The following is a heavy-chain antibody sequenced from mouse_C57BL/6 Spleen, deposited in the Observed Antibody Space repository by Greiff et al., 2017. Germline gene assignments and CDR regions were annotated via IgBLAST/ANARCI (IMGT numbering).Heavy chain of an antibody. J-gene: IGHJ2*01. CDR2: INPNYGTT. CDR3: ASRNYGSSYGGLDY. CDR1: GYSFTDYN. V-gene: IGHV1-39*01. Sequence: VQLQQSGPALVKPGASVKISCKASGYSFTDYNMNWVKQSNGKSLEWIGVINPNYGTTSYNQTFKGKATLTVDQSSSTAYMQLNSLTSEDSAVYYCASRNYGSSYGGLDYWGQGTTLTVAS. D-gene: IGHD1-1*01.